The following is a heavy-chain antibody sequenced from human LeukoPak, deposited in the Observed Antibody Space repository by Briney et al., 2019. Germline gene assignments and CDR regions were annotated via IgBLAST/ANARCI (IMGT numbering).Heavy chain of an antibody. D-gene: IGHD2-2*01. CDR3: ARGPQYQLLKALGHYYLDV. V-gene: IGHV1-69*05. J-gene: IGHJ6*03. CDR1: GGTFNSHA. Sequence: SVKVSCKLSGGTFNSHAIAWVRQAPRQGPEWMGGIIPISGTASYAQKFQGRVAITTEDSTNTVYMEMRSLTFDDTAVYYCARGPQYQLLKALGHYYLDVWGEGTTVTVS. CDR2: IIPISGTA.